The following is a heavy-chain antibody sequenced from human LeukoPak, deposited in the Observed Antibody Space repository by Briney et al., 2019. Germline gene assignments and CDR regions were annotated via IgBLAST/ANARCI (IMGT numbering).Heavy chain of an antibody. CDR2: IIPIFGTA. V-gene: IGHV1-69*01. D-gene: IGHD3-22*01. J-gene: IGHJ4*02. CDR1: GGTFSSYA. CDR3: ARDRSYYDSSGYYY. Sequence: SVKVSCNASGGTFSSYAISWVRQAPGQGLEWMGGIIPIFGTANYAQKFQGRVTITADESTSTAYMELSSLRSEDTAVYYCARDRSYYDSSGYYYWGQGTLVTVSS.